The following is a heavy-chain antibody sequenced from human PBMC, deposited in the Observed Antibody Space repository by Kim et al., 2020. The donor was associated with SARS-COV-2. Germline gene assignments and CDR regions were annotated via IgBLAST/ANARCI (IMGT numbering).Heavy chain of an antibody. CDR2: ISSTSAYI. D-gene: IGHD2-2*01. V-gene: IGHV3-21*01. J-gene: IGHJ6*02. CDR3: ATNLVPTTKTYGMDV. Sequence: GGSLRLSCAASGFTFSTYSMNWVRQAPGKGLEWVSSISSTSAYIYYADSVKGRFTISRDNAKDSLYLQMNSLRAEDTAVYYCATNLVPTTKTYGMDVWGQGTTVTVSS. CDR1: GFTFSTYS.